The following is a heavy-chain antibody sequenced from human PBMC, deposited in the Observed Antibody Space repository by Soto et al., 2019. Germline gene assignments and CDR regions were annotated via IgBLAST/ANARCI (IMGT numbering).Heavy chain of an antibody. J-gene: IGHJ4*02. CDR3: ARAPDYGDYRLDY. Sequence: PSETLSLTCTVSGGSISSYYWSWIRQPPGKRLEWIGYIYYSGSTDYNPSLKSRVTISVDSSNNQFSLKLSSVTPADTAVYYCARAPDYGDYRLDYWGQGTLVTVSS. V-gene: IGHV4-59*08. CDR1: GGSISSYY. D-gene: IGHD4-17*01. CDR2: IYYSGST.